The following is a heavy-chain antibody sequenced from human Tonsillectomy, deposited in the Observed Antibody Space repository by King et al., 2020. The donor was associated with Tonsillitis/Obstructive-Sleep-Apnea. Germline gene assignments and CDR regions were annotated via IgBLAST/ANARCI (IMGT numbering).Heavy chain of an antibody. D-gene: IGHD2-2*01. CDR1: GFTFDDYA. V-gene: IGHV3-9*01. Sequence: VQLVQSGGGLVQPGRSLRLSCAASGFTFDDYAMHWVRQAPGKGLEWVSGISWNSGSIGYADSVKGRFTISRDNAKNSLYLQMNSLRAEDTALYYCAKGPYCMSTSCYRSDYYYYMDVWGKGTTVTVSS. CDR3: AKGPYCMSTSCYRSDYYYYMDV. J-gene: IGHJ6*03. CDR2: ISWNSGSI.